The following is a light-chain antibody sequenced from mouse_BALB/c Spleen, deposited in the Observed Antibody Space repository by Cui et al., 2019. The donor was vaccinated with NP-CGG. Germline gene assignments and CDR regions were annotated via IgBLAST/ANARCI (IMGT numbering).Light chain of an antibody. V-gene: IGLV1*01. Sequence: QAVVTQESALNTSPGETVTLTCRSSTGAVTTRNYANWVQEKPDHLFTGLIGGTNNRPPGVPARFSGSLIGDKAALTITGAQTEDEAIYFCALWYSNHWVFGGGTKLTVL. CDR3: ALWYSNHWV. J-gene: IGLJ1*01. CDR1: TGAVTTRNY. CDR2: GTN.